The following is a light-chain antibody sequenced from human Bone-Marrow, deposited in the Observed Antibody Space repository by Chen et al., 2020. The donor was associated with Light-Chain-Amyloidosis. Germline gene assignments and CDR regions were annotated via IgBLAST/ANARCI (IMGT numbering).Light chain of an antibody. CDR2: EGS. CDR1: SSEVGSYNL. CDR3: SSYTITDTLV. V-gene: IGLV2-14*02. Sequence: QSALTKPASLSGSSRKLITISCTGTSSEVGSYNLVSWYQQHPGKATKLMMYEGSKRPSGVSNRFSGSKSGNTASLTISGLQTEDEADNFCSSYTITDTLVFGSGTRVTVL. J-gene: IGLJ1*01.